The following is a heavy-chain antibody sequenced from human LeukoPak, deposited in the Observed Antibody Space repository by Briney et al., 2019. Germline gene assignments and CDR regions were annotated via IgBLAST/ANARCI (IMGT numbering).Heavy chain of an antibody. CDR1: GFTFSSSW. CDR3: VQWFHVDY. Sequence: GGSLRLSCAASGFTFSSSWMHWVRQAPEKGLVWVSRINSDGSSTSYADSVKGRFTISRDNSKNTLYLQMSSLRVEDTAIYYCVQWFHVDYWGRGTLVTVSS. V-gene: IGHV3-74*01. CDR2: INSDGSST. J-gene: IGHJ4*02. D-gene: IGHD3-22*01.